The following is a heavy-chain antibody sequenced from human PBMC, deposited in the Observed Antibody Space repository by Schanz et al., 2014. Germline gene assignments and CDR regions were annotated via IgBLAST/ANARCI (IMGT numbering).Heavy chain of an antibody. J-gene: IGHJ4*02. Sequence: VQLVESGGGVVQPGRSLRLSCAGSGFSFSDYGMHWVRQAPGRGLEWVANIKGDSSEKNYVDSVKGRFTLSRDNAKKTMDLQMNSLRVEDTAVYYCARDPNSVNEIDYWGQGTLVTVSS. D-gene: IGHD5-12*01. V-gene: IGHV3-7*03. CDR3: ARDPNSVNEIDY. CDR2: IKGDSSEK. CDR1: GFSFSDYG.